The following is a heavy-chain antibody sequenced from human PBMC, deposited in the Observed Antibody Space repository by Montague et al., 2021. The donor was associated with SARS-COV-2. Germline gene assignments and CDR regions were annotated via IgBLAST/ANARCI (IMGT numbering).Heavy chain of an antibody. CDR2: VYYSGST. CDR3: ARHPHQQLWIFVVFWEGSWFDP. V-gene: IGHV4-39*01. J-gene: IGHJ5*02. CDR1: GGSIRSSSYY. Sequence: SETLSLTCTVSGGSIRSSSYYWGWIRQPPGKGLEWIGSVYYSGSTYYNPSLKSRVTISVDTSKNQFSLKLSSVTAADTAVYYCARHPHQQLWIFVVFWEGSWFDPWGQGTLVTVSS. D-gene: IGHD3-3*01.